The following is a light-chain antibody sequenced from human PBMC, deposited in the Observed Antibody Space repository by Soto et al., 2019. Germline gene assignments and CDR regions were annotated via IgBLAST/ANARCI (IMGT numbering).Light chain of an antibody. Sequence: DFQLTQSPSFLSASVGDRVTITCRASQGITNYLAWYQQKPGKAPKLLIYAASSLESGVPSRFSGSGSGTGFTLTISSLQPEDFATYHCQQSHITPVTFGQGTRLETK. J-gene: IGKJ5*01. V-gene: IGKV1-39*01. CDR1: QGITNY. CDR2: AAS. CDR3: QQSHITPVT.